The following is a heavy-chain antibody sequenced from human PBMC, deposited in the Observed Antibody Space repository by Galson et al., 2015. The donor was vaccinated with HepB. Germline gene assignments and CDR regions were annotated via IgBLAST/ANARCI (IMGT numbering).Heavy chain of an antibody. CDR1: GYTFTTYA. Sequence: SVKVSCKASGYTFTTYAMNWVRQAPGQGLEWMGWINTNTGNPTYAQGFTGRFVFSLDTSVSTAYLQISSLKTEDTAVYYCARTPYYGSGTYHNAWFDPWGQGTLVTVSS. CDR3: ARTPYYGSGTYHNAWFDP. D-gene: IGHD3-10*01. V-gene: IGHV7-4-1*02. J-gene: IGHJ5*02. CDR2: INTNTGNP.